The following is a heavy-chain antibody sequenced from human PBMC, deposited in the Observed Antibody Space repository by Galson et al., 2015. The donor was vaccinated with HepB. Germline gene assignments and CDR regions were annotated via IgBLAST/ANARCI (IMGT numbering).Heavy chain of an antibody. V-gene: IGHV3-33*01. CDR1: GFTFTNYG. CDR2: IWNDGNNK. CDR3: ARGRYCSTSKCYAGKEWFDP. Sequence: SLRLSCAASGFTFTNYGMHWVRQAPGKGLEWVAVIWNDGNNKYYAGSVKGRFTISRDNSKNTLYLQMNSLSAEDTAVYYCARGRYCSTSKCYAGKEWFDPWGQGTLVTVSS. J-gene: IGHJ5*02. D-gene: IGHD2-2*01.